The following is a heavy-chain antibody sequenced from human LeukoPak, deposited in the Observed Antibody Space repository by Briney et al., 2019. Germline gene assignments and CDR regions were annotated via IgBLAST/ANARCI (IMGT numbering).Heavy chain of an antibody. CDR2: IKQDGSEK. J-gene: IGHJ6*02. V-gene: IGHV3-7*01. CDR1: GFTFSSYW. CDR3: ARDNPGDRPPYYYGMDV. D-gene: IGHD2-21*02. Sequence: PGGSLRPSCAASGFTFSSYWMSWVRQAPGKGLEWVANIKQDGSEKYYVDSVKGRFTISRDNAKNSLYLQMNSLRAEDTAVYYCARDNPGDRPPYYYGMDVWGQGTTVTVSS.